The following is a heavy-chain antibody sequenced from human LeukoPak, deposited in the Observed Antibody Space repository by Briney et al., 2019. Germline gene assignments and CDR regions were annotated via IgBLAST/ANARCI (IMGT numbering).Heavy chain of an antibody. CDR1: GFTFSSYA. D-gene: IGHD3-22*01. CDR3: AKDQLHDSSVNDPRHRDQADY. CDR2: ISGSGGST. J-gene: IGHJ4*02. Sequence: GGSLRLSCAASGFTFSSYAMSWVRQAPGKGLVWVSAISGSGGSTYYADSVKGRFTISRDNSKNTLYLQMNSLRAEDTAVYYCAKDQLHDSSVNDPRHRDQADYWGQGTLVTVSS. V-gene: IGHV3-23*01.